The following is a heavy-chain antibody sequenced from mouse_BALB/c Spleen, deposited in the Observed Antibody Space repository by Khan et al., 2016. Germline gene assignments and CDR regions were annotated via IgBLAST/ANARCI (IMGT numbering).Heavy chain of an antibody. CDR1: GFTFSSYT. CDR3: ARERRARADGYFDY. J-gene: IGHJ2*01. Sequence: EVQLLESGGGLVQPGGSLKLSCAASGFTFSSYTMSWVRQTPEKRLEWVAYISNGGGSTYYPDTVKGRFTISRDNAKNTLYLQMSSLKSEDTAMYYCARERRARADGYFDYWGQGTTLTVSS. V-gene: IGHV5-12-2*01. CDR2: ISNGGGST. D-gene: IGHD3-1*01.